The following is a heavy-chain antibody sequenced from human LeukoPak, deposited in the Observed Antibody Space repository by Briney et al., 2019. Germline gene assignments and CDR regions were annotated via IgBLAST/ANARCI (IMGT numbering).Heavy chain of an antibody. D-gene: IGHD2-2*01. CDR3: ARDPGYCSSTSCYSYYYYYMDV. CDR1: GGSISSYY. CDR2: IYTSGST. J-gene: IGHJ6*03. V-gene: IGHV4-4*07. Sequence: SETLSLTCTVSGGSISSYYWSWIRQPAGKGLEWIGRIYTSGSTNYTPSLKSRVTMSVDTSKNQFSLKLSSVTAADTAVYYCARDPGYCSSTSCYSYYYYYMDVWGKGTTVTVSS.